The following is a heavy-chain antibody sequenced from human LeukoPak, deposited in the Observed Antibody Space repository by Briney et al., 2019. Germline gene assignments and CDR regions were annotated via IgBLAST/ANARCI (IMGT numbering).Heavy chain of an antibody. CDR2: MNPNSGNT. Sequence: GASVRVSCKASGYTFTSYDINWVRQAPGQGLEWMGWMNPNSGNTDYAQKLQGRVTMTRNTYISTAYMELSSLRSEDTAVYYCARRAIQLQHMFDVWGQGTTVTVSS. CDR1: GYTFTSYD. V-gene: IGHV1-8*01. D-gene: IGHD1-1*01. CDR3: ARRAIQLQHMFDV. J-gene: IGHJ6*02.